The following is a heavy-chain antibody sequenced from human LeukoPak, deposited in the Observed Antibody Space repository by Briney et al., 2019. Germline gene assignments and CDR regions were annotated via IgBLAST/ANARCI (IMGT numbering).Heavy chain of an antibody. Sequence: SETLSLTCAVYGGSFSGYYWSWIRQPPGKGLEWIGEINHSGSTNYNPSLKSRVTISVDTSKNQFSLKLSSVTAADTAVYYCARAYDSSGYYYRGRPFDPWGQGTLVTVSS. CDR1: GGSFSGYY. CDR3: ARAYDSSGYYYRGRPFDP. CDR2: INHSGST. V-gene: IGHV4-34*01. J-gene: IGHJ5*02. D-gene: IGHD3-22*01.